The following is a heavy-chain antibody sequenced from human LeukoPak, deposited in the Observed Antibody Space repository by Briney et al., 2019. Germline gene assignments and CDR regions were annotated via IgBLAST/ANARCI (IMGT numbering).Heavy chain of an antibody. CDR1: GGSITNYY. CDR3: ARGRAVTTGDDY. D-gene: IGHD4-17*01. J-gene: IGHJ4*02. Sequence: SETLSLTCTVSGGSITNYYWSWIRQPAGKGLEWIGRIFSSGTTIYHPSLKSRVTMSVDTSKNHLSLKLTSVTAADTAVYYCARGRAVTTGDDYWGQGTLVTVSS. V-gene: IGHV4-4*07. CDR2: IFSSGTT.